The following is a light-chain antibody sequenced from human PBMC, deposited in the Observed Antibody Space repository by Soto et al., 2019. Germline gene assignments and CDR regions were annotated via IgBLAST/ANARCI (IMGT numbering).Light chain of an antibody. CDR3: CSYAGSSTQV. CDR2: EVS. Sequence: QSVLTQPGSVSGSPGQSITISCTGTSSDVGSYNLVSWYQQHPGKAPKLMIYEVSKRPSGVSNRFSGSKSGNTASLTISGLQAEDEADYYCCSYAGSSTQVFGTGTQLTVL. V-gene: IGLV2-23*02. J-gene: IGLJ1*01. CDR1: SSDVGSYNL.